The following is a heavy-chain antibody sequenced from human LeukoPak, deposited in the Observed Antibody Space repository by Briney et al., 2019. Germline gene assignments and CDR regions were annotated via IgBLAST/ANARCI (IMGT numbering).Heavy chain of an antibody. V-gene: IGHV3-30*02. D-gene: IGHD3-3*01. J-gene: IGHJ4*02. Sequence: GGSLRLSCAASGFTFSSYGMHWVRQAPGKGLEWVAFIRYDGSNKYYADSVKGRFTISRDNSKNTLYLQMNSLRAEDTAVYYCAKEEGFGRSGYLSFDYWGQGTLVTVSS. CDR1: GFTFSSYG. CDR3: AKEEGFGRSGYLSFDY. CDR2: IRYDGSNK.